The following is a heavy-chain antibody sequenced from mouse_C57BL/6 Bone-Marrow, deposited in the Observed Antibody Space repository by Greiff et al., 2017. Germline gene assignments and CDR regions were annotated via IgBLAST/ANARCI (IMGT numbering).Heavy chain of an antibody. J-gene: IGHJ2*01. V-gene: IGHV5-6*02. D-gene: IGHD3-1*01. CDR3: ARHRGYYFDY. CDR1: GFTFSSYG. Sequence: EVMLVESGGDLVKPGGSLKLSCAASGFTFSSYGMSWVRQTPDKRLEWVATISSGGSYTYYPDSVKGRFTISTDNAKNTLYLQMSSLKSEDTAMYYCARHRGYYFDYWGQGTTLTVSS. CDR2: ISSGGSYT.